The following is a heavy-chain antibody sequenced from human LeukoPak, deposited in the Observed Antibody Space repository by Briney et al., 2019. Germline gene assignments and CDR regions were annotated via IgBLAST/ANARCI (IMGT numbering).Heavy chain of an antibody. V-gene: IGHV3-48*02. CDR2: ISSTSNPI. CDR1: GFTFSNYN. D-gene: IGHD1-26*01. Sequence: GGSLRLSCAASGFTFSNYNMTWVRQAPGKGLEWLSYISSTSNPIYYADSVKGRFTISRDNAKNSLYLQMNSLRDEDTAVYYCARAGVGARFEDYWGQGTLVTVSS. CDR3: ARAGVGARFEDY. J-gene: IGHJ4*02.